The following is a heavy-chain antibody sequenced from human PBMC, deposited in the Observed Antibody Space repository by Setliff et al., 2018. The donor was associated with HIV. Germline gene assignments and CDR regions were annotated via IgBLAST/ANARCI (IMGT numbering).Heavy chain of an antibody. CDR3: AVSSGWYRHDY. D-gene: IGHD6-19*01. CDR2: ISHSGST. J-gene: IGHJ4*02. CDR1: GASISTSNW. V-gene: IGHV4-4*02. Sequence: PSETLSLTCAVSGASISTSNWWSWVRLPPGEGLEWIGEISHSGSTNYNPSLKSRVTISLDKSINQFSLKVNSVTAADTAVYYCAVSSGWYRHDYWGQGTLVTVSS.